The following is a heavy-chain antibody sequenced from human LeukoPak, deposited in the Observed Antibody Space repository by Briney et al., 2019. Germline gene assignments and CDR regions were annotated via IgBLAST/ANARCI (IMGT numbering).Heavy chain of an antibody. CDR2: IIPIFGIA. J-gene: IGHJ6*02. Sequence: SVKVSCKASGGTFSSYAISWVRQAPGQGLEWMGRIIPIFGIANYAQKFQGRVTITEEKSTSTAYMELSSLRSEDTAVYYCARERMAWISPTRDHYYYYGMDVWGQGTTVTVSS. CDR3: ARERMAWISPTRDHYYYYGMDV. D-gene: IGHD5-12*01. V-gene: IGHV1-69*04. CDR1: GGTFSSYA.